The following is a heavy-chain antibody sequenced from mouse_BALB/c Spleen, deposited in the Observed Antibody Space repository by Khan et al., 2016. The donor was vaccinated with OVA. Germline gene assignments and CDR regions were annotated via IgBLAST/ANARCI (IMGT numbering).Heavy chain of an antibody. CDR1: GYTFTSYT. J-gene: IGHJ3*01. Sequence: QVQLKVSGAELARPGASVKMSCKASGYTFTSYTIHWIKKRPGQGLEWIGYINPSNGYTNYNQKFKDKATLTTDKSSTTAYLQLSSLTSDDSAVYNGVRDGAYHRNDGWFAYWGQGTLVTVSA. V-gene: IGHV1-4*01. D-gene: IGHD2-14*01. CDR3: VRDGAYHRNDGWFAY. CDR2: INPSNGYT.